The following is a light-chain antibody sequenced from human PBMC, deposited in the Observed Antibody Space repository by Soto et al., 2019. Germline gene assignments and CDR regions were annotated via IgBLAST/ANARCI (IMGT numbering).Light chain of an antibody. CDR3: SSDTSISTLL. Sequence: QSALTQSASVSGSPGQSITISCTGTSSDVGGYNYVSWYQQHPGKAPKLMIYEVRTRPSGVSNRFSGSKSGNTASLTISGLQADDEAYYYCSSDTSISTLLFGGGTKLTVL. CDR2: EVR. CDR1: SSDVGGYNY. V-gene: IGLV2-14*01. J-gene: IGLJ2*01.